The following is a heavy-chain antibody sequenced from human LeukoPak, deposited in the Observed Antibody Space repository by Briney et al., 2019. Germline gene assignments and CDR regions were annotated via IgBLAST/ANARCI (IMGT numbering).Heavy chain of an antibody. D-gene: IGHD6-19*01. J-gene: IGHJ5*02. V-gene: IGHV3-74*01. CDR3: ARGLSSGWYNWFDP. CDR1: GFTFSTYW. Sequence: GGSLRLSCAASGFTFSTYWMHWVRQAPGKGLEWVSRINSDGTTAIYADYVKGRFTISRDNAKNTVYLRMNSLRDEDTAVYYCARGLSSGWYNWFDPWGQGTLVTVSS. CDR2: INSDGTTA.